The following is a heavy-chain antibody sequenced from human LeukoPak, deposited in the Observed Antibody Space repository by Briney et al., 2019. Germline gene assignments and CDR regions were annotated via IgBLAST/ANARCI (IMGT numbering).Heavy chain of an antibody. J-gene: IGHJ5*02. CDR2: ISGETNNT. Sequence: PGGSLRLSCVASGLAFSNSAMTWVRQGPGKGLEWVSSISGETNNTYYSDSVKGRFTVSRDNSKSTVFLQMNDLTIEDTAIYYCAKRYSDGGFDPWGQGTLVTVSS. CDR1: GLAFSNSA. V-gene: IGHV3-23*01. CDR3: AKRYSDGGFDP. D-gene: IGHD3-10*01.